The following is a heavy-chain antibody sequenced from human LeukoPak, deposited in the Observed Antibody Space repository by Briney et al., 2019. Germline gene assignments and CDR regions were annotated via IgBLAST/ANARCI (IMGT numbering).Heavy chain of an antibody. V-gene: IGHV3-23*01. CDR1: GFTFSSYA. D-gene: IGHD3-16*01. J-gene: IGHJ4*02. CDR2: ISGSGGNT. CDR3: AKGGTGGVTLALDY. Sequence: PGRSLRLSCAASGFTFSSYAMTWVRQAPGKGLEWVSGISGSGGNTYYTDSVRGRLSISRDNSKNTLYLQVNSLRAEDTAVYYCAKGGTGGVTLALDYWGQGTLVTVSS.